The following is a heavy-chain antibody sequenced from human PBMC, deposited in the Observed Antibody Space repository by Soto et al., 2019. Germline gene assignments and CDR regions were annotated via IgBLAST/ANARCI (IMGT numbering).Heavy chain of an antibody. V-gene: IGHV3-30-3*01. J-gene: IGHJ4*02. CDR2: ISSDVVNY. CDR3: ARGGAWTPEGLGY. Sequence: QVQLVESGGGVVQPGRSLRLSCAASGFTFSSFAMHWVRQAPGKGLEWLAVISSDVVNYYYAESVKGRFTSSRDKSKNTLYRQMNSLRNEDTAVYYCARGGAWTPEGLGYWGQGTLVTVSS. D-gene: IGHD2-15*01. CDR1: GFTFSSFA.